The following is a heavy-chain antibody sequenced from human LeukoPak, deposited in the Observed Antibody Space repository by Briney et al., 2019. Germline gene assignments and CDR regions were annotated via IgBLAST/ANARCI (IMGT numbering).Heavy chain of an antibody. CDR3: ARDRAWYPSTFDYGMDV. CDR2: INPNSGGT. Sequence: ASVKVSCKASGYTFSGYYMHWVRQAPGQGLEWMGWINPNSGGTNYAQKLQGRVTMTTDTSMSTAYMELRSLRSDDTAVYYCARDRAWYPSTFDYGMDVWGQGTTVTVSS. J-gene: IGHJ6*02. CDR1: GYTFSGYY. V-gene: IGHV1-2*02. D-gene: IGHD6-19*01.